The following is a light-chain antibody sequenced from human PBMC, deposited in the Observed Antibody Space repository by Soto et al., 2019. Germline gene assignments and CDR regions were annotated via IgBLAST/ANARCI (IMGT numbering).Light chain of an antibody. J-gene: IGLJ1*01. V-gene: IGLV2-14*01. CDR2: DVS. Sequence: QSALAQPASVSGSPGQSITISCTGTSSDVGRYNYVSWFLQHPGKAPKLLIYDVSNWPSGVSDRFSGSKSGNTASLTISGLQAEDEADYYCTSFTTSSTFVFGTGTKLTVL. CDR1: SSDVGRYNY. CDR3: TSFTTSSTFV.